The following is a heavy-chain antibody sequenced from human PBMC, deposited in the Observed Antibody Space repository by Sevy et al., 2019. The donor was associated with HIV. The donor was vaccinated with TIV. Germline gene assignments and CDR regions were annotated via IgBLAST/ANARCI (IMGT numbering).Heavy chain of an antibody. V-gene: IGHV4-39*01. CDR3: ARQGSPDDFWSGYYTGPDWFDP. CDR1: GGSISSSSYY. D-gene: IGHD3-3*01. CDR2: IYYSGST. Sequence: SETLSLTCTVSGGSISSSSYYWGWIRQPPGKGLEWIGSIYYSGSTYYNPSLKSPVTISVDTSKNQFSLKLSSVPAADTAVYYCARQGSPDDFWSGYYTGPDWFDPWGQGTLVTVSS. J-gene: IGHJ5*02.